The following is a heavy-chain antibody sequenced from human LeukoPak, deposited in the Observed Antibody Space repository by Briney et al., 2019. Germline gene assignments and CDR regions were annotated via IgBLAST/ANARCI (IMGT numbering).Heavy chain of an antibody. D-gene: IGHD3-10*01. CDR3: AKDIRYYYGSGSSYGMDV. Sequence: GRSLRLSCAASGFTFDDYAMHWVRQAPGKGLEWVSGISWNSGSIGYADHVKGRYTISRDNAKNSLYLQMNSLRAEDTALYYCAKDIRYYYGSGSSYGMDVWGQGTTVTVSS. CDR2: ISWNSGSI. J-gene: IGHJ6*02. CDR1: GFTFDDYA. V-gene: IGHV3-9*01.